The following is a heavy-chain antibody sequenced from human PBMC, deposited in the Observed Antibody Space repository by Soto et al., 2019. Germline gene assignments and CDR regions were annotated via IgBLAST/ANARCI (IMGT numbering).Heavy chain of an antibody. J-gene: IGHJ5*02. Sequence: EASVKVSCKTSGYPFINFYVHWVRQAPCQGLAWLGNINPRADSTVYAPKFEDRVSMTRDTSTSTVYMELSSLTSDDTAMYYCACEFPSTYWFDPWGHGTLVTVSS. D-gene: IGHD3-16*01. CDR3: ACEFPSTYWFDP. CDR2: INPRADST. V-gene: IGHV1-46*01. CDR1: GYPFINFY.